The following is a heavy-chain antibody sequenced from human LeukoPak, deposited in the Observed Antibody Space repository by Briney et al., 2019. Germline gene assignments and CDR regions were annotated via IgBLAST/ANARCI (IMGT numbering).Heavy chain of an antibody. D-gene: IGHD2-2*02. CDR1: GFTLSSYA. CDR2: ISGSGGST. Sequence: PGGSLRLSCAASGFTLSSYAMSWVRQAPGKGLEWVSAISGSGGSTYYADSVKGRFTISRDNSKNTLYLQMNSLRAEDTAVYYCAKDITEYCSSTSCYTVDYYWGQGTLVTVSS. V-gene: IGHV3-23*01. CDR3: AKDITEYCSSTSCYTVDYY. J-gene: IGHJ4*02.